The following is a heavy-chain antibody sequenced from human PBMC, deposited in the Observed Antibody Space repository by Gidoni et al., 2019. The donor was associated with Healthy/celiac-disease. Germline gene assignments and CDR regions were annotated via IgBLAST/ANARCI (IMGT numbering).Heavy chain of an antibody. CDR1: GFTFSDYY. CDR3: ARGPSSGWYDY. V-gene: IGHV3-11*01. Sequence: QVQLVTSGGGLATPGGSLRRTCAAPGFTFSDYYMSWIRQAPGKGLEWVSYISSSGSTIYYADSVKCRFTISRDNAKNSRYLQMNSLRAEDTAVYYCARGPSSGWYDYWGQGTLVTVSS. D-gene: IGHD6-19*01. J-gene: IGHJ4*02. CDR2: ISSSGSTI.